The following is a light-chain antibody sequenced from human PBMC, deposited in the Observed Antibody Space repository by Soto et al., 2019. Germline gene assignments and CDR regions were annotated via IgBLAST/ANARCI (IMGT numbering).Light chain of an antibody. CDR2: GAS. V-gene: IGKV3-15*01. CDR3: QQSNNWPYT. CDR1: QSVSSN. J-gene: IGKJ2*01. Sequence: EIVMTQSPATLSVSPGERATLSCRASQSVSSNLAWYQQKPGQGPRLLLYGASTSATGIPARFSGSGSGTDFTLTISSLQSEDFAVYYCQQSNNWPYTFGQGTKLEIK.